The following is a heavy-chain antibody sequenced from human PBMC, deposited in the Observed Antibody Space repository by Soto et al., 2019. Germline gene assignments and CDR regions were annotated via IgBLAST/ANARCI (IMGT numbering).Heavy chain of an antibody. J-gene: IGHJ4*02. CDR1: GYTFTSYG. CDR2: ISAYKGNT. V-gene: IGHV1-18*01. D-gene: IGHD2-2*01. Sequence: QVQLVQSGAEVKKPGASVKVSCKASGYTFTSYGISWVRQAPGQGLEWMGWISAYKGNTNYAQKLQGRVTMTTDTSTSTGYMELRSLRSDDTAVYYCARDPIPSPHRVPIFDYWGQGTLVTVSS. CDR3: ARDPIPSPHRVPIFDY.